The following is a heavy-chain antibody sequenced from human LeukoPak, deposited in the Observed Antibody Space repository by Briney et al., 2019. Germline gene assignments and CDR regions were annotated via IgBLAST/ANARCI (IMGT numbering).Heavy chain of an antibody. D-gene: IGHD6-19*01. J-gene: IGHJ4*02. CDR3: ARCQWLGATCSHDY. CDR2: IYYSGST. Sequence: SETLSLTCTVSGGSISSSSYYWGWIRQPPGKGLEWIGSIYYSGSTYYNPSLKSRVTVSVDTSKNQFSLKLSSVTAADTAVYYCARCQWLGATCSHDYWGQGTLVTVSS. V-gene: IGHV4-39*07. CDR1: GGSISSSSYY.